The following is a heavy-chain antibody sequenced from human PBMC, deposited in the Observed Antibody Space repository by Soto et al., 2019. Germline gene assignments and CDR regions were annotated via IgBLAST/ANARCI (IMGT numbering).Heavy chain of an antibody. V-gene: IGHV4-4*02. CDR3: ASGKGVDGSHYLDN. Sequence: SETLSLTCAVSGGSISSSNWWSWVRQPPGKGLEWIGEIYHSGRTTYNPSLKSRVTISVDKSKIQFSLKLSSVTAADTAVYYCASGKGVDGSHYLDNWGPGTLVHRLL. D-gene: IGHD1-26*01. CDR2: IYHSGRT. J-gene: IGHJ4*02. CDR1: GGSISSSNW.